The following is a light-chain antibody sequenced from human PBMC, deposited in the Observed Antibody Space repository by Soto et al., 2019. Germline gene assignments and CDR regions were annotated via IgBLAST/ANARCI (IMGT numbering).Light chain of an antibody. CDR2: RAS. CDR1: QNIYYN. V-gene: IGKV3-15*01. CDR3: IQYHNLWA. J-gene: IGKJ1*01. Sequence: ILMTQSPATVSVSPGESATLSCRASQNIYYNVAWYQQRPGQAPRLLIYRASTRATGVPARFSGSGSGTEFTLTISSLQPEDFTVYSCIQYHNLWAFGQGTKVEI.